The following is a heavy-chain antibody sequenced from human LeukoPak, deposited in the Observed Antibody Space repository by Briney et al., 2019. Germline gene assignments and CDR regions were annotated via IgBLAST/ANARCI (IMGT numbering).Heavy chain of an antibody. V-gene: IGHV4-34*01. CDR1: GGSFSGYY. J-gene: IGHJ4*02. Sequence: SETLSLTCAVYGGSFSGYYWSWIRQPPGKGLEWIGEINHSGSTNYNPSLESRVTISVDTSKNQFSLKLTSVTAADTAVYYCARHGRLLWFGELFPPLVYFDYWGQGTLVTVSS. D-gene: IGHD3-10*01. CDR3: ARHGRLLWFGELFPPLVYFDY. CDR2: INHSGST.